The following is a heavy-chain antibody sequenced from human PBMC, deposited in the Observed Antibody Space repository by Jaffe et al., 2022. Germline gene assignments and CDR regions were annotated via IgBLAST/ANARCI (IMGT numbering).Heavy chain of an antibody. Sequence: QVQLVQSGAEVKKPGASVKVSCKASGYTFTSYAMHWVRQAPGQRLEWMGWINAGNGNTKYSQKFQGRVTITRDTSASTAYMELSSLRSEDTAVYYCARDLSKLYDFWSGSLDYWGQGTLVTVSS. J-gene: IGHJ4*02. CDR1: GYTFTSYA. CDR2: INAGNGNT. CDR3: ARDLSKLYDFWSGSLDY. V-gene: IGHV1-3*01. D-gene: IGHD3-3*01.